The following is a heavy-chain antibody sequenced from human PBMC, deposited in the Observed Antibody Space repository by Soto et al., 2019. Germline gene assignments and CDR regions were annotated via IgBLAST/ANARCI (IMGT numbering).Heavy chain of an antibody. D-gene: IGHD6-19*01. Sequence: EVQLVESGGGLVQPGGSRRLSCAASGFTFNTFWRIGFGKTPGKGLEWVANIKQDGSEKFYVDSVRGRFTISRDNAENSLDLQMNSLRDEDTAVYYCAGGTGWLIDYWGQGTLVTVSA. CDR1: GFTFNTFW. CDR2: IKQDGSEK. V-gene: IGHV3-7*01. J-gene: IGHJ4*02. CDR3: AGGTGWLIDY.